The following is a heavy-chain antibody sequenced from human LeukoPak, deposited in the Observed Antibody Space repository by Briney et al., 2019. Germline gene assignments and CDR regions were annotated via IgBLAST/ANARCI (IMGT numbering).Heavy chain of an antibody. V-gene: IGHV1-2*02. CDR3: ARGDGSGSYYNPIY. CDR1: GYTFTGYY. Sequence: GASVKVSCKASGYTFTGYYTHWVRQSPGQGLEWMGWIDPNSGGTNYAQKFQGRVTMTRDTSITTAYMELSSLSSDDTAVYYCARGDGSGSYYNPIYWGQGTMLTLSS. CDR2: IDPNSGGT. J-gene: IGHJ4*02. D-gene: IGHD3-10*01.